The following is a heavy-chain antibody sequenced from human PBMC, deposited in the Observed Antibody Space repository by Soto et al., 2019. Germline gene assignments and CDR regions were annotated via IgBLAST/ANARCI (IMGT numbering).Heavy chain of an antibody. D-gene: IGHD4-17*01. CDR3: ARGRDDYGDYVQFDY. J-gene: IGHJ4*02. CDR2: IYYSGST. CDR1: GGSISSYY. Sequence: PSETLSLTCTVSGGSISSYYWSWIRQPPGKGLEWIGYIYYSGSTNYNPSLKSRVTISVDTSKNQFSLKLSSVTAADTAVYYCARGRDDYGDYVQFDYWGQVTLVTVS. V-gene: IGHV4-59*01.